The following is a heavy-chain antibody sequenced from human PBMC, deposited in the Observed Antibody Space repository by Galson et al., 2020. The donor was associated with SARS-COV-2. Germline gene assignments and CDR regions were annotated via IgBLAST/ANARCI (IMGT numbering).Heavy chain of an antibody. V-gene: IGHV3-9*01. CDR3: AKVGSGSFDAFDI. CDR2: ISWNSGSI. Sequence: GGSLRLSCAASGFTFDDYAMHWVRQAPGKGLEWVSGISWNSGSIGYADSVKGQFTISRDNAKNSLYLQMNSLRAEDTALYYCAKVGSGSFDAFDIWGQGTMVTVSS. CDR1: GFTFDDYA. D-gene: IGHD1-26*01. J-gene: IGHJ3*02.